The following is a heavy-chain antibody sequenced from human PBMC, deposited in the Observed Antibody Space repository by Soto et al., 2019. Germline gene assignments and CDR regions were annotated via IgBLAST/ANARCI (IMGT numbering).Heavy chain of an antibody. D-gene: IGHD3-22*01. J-gene: IGHJ4*02. CDR2: IAYDGSYK. CDR1: GFTFSNYG. V-gene: IGHV3-30*18. Sequence: PGGALRLSCAASGFTFSNYGMHWVRQAPGKGLEWVAVIAYDGSYKYYADSVKGRFTISRDNSKNTLYLQMNSLRVEDTAVYSCAKDDDRYYYDSSGLPYWGQGTLVTVSS. CDR3: AKDDDRYYYDSSGLPY.